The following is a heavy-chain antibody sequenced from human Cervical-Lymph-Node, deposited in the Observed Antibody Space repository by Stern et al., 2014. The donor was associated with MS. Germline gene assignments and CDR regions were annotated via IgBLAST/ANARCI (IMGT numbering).Heavy chain of an antibody. CDR3: ARVLSLATSDS. Sequence: QVQLVQSGAEIRKPGASVKISCKASGYSFTTYYIHWVRQAPGQGLEWLALLNPSVGRTAYAQNCRGRVTVTGNTSTDTVDLELTGLRYEDSAVYYCARVLSLATSDSWGQGTLVTVSS. CDR2: LNPSVGRT. V-gene: IGHV1-46*01. J-gene: IGHJ4*02. CDR1: GYSFTTYY. D-gene: IGHD6-13*01.